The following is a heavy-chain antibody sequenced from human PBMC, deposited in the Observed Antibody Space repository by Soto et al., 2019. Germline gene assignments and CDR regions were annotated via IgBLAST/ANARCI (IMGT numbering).Heavy chain of an antibody. V-gene: IGHV4-4*03. CDR1: SASISSYVW. CDR2: IFHSGLT. J-gene: IGHJ4*02. D-gene: IGHD2-2*01. Sequence: QVQLQESGPGLVKPPGTLSLTCSVSSASISSYVWWSWVRQPPGGGLEWIGEIFHSGLTNYNPSLESPVTISVDPANNQGALKLTSVTAADTAVYYCARHCFGTSCLENWGQGTLVTVSS. CDR3: ARHCFGTSCLEN.